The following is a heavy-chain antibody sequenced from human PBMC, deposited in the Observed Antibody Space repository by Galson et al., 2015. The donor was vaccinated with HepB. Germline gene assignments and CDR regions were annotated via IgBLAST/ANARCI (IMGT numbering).Heavy chain of an antibody. J-gene: IGHJ4*02. CDR3: ARAVGGRHGYSGYDYSY. D-gene: IGHD5-12*01. CDR1: GGTFSSYA. CDR2: IIPIFGTA. V-gene: IGHV1-69*13. Sequence: SVKVSCKASGGTFSSYAISWVRQAPGQGLEWMGGIIPIFGTANYAQKFQGRVTITADESTSTAYMELSSLRSEDTAVYYCARAVGGRHGYSGYDYSYWGQGTLVTVSS.